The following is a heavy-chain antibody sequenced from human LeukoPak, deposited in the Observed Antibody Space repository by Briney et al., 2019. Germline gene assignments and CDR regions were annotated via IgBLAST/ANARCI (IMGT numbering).Heavy chain of an antibody. CDR3: AKNRYSGYDYVPNPFDY. CDR1: GFTFTSYN. Sequence: GGSLRLSCAASGFTFTSYNMNWVRQAPGKGLEWVSSITSSSSYIYYADSVKGRFTISRDNAKNSLYLQMDSLRAEDTAVYYCAKNRYSGYDYVPNPFDYWGQGTLVTVSS. D-gene: IGHD5-12*01. V-gene: IGHV3-21*04. J-gene: IGHJ4*02. CDR2: ITSSSSYI.